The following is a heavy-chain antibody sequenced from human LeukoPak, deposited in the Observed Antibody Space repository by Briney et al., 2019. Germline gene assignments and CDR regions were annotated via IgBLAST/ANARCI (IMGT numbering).Heavy chain of an antibody. D-gene: IGHD3-22*01. CDR1: GGTFSSYA. J-gene: IGHJ5*02. V-gene: IGHV1-69*05. CDR3: AREGGYYSRWFDP. Sequence: SVKVSCKASGGTFSSYAISWVRQAPGQGLEWMGGIIPIFGTANYAQKFQGRVTITTDESTSTAYMELSSLRSEDTAVYYCAREGGYYSRWFDPWGQGTLVTVSP. CDR2: IIPIFGTA.